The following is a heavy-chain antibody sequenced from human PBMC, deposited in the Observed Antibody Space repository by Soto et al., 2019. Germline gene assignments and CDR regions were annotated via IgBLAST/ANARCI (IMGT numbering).Heavy chain of an antibody. CDR2: ISNDGNSE. J-gene: IGHJ4*02. CDR1: GFTFSAFG. Sequence: QVQLVESGGGVVQPGRSLRLSCAASGFTFSAFGMHWVRQAPGKGLEWVAVISNDGNSEHYADSVKGRFTISRDNSKNTFYLQMNSLSVEDTAVYYCAKTITTVGVSSTGRGAELDNWGQGILVSVSS. CDR3: AKTITTVGVSSTGRGAELDN. V-gene: IGHV3-30*18. D-gene: IGHD3-3*01.